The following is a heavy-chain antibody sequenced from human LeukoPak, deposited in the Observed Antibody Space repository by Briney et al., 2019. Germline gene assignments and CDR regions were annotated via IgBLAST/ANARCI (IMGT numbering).Heavy chain of an antibody. CDR3: ASWRDFNDAFDI. D-gene: IGHD2-21*02. Sequence: GGSLRLSCAASRFTFSSYSMNWVRQAPGKGLEWVSSISSSSSYIYYADSVKGRFTISRDNAKNSLYLQMNSLRAEDTAVYYCASWRDFNDAFDIWGQGTMVTVSS. J-gene: IGHJ3*02. CDR1: RFTFSSYS. CDR2: ISSSSSYI. V-gene: IGHV3-21*01.